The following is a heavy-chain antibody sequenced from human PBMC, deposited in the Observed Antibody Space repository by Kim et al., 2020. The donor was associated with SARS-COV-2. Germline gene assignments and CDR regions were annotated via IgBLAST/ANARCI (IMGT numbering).Heavy chain of an antibody. CDR3: ASGGYSSSRGGY. CDR2: INHSGST. CDR1: GGSFSGYY. Sequence: SETLSLTCAVYGGSFSGYYWSWIRQPPGKGLEWIGEINHSGSTNYNPSLKSRVTISVDTSKNQFSLKLSSVTAADTAVYYCASGGYSSSRGGYWGQGTLVTVSS. J-gene: IGHJ4*02. D-gene: IGHD6-13*01. V-gene: IGHV4-34*01.